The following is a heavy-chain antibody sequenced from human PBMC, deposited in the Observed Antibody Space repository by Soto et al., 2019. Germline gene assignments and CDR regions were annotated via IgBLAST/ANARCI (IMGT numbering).Heavy chain of an antibody. Sequence: QVQLQEAGPGLVKPSETLSITCTVSGGSMSGLYWSWIRQSPLKGLEWIGFVYSTGATNYNPSFKGRVTLSVDTSKNQFSLRLTSVTAADTAVYYCARGMDRKIGLFDLWGPGNLITVAS. D-gene: IGHD3-16*01. CDR2: VYSTGAT. V-gene: IGHV4-59*11. CDR3: ARGMDRKIGLFDL. CDR1: GGSMSGLY. J-gene: IGHJ5*02.